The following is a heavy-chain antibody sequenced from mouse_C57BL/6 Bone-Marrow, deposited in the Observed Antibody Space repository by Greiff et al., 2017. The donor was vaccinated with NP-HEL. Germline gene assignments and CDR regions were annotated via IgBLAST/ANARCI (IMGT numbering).Heavy chain of an antibody. CDR3: AKLGPWFAY. CDR2: ISSGSSTI. Sequence: EVKLMESGGGLVKPGGSLKLSCAASGFTFSDYGMHWVRQAPEKGLEWVAYISSGSSTIYYADTVKGRFTISRDNAKNTLFLQMTSLRSEDTAMYYCAKLGPWFAYWGQGTLVTVSA. D-gene: IGHD4-1*01. CDR1: GFTFSDYG. V-gene: IGHV5-17*01. J-gene: IGHJ3*01.